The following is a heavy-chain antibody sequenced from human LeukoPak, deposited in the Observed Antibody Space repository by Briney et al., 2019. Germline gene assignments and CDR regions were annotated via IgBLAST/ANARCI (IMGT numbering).Heavy chain of an antibody. D-gene: IGHD3-10*01. V-gene: IGHV3-30*02. Sequence: GGSLRLSCAASGFTFSSYGMHWVRQAPGKGLEWVAFIRYDGSNKYYADSVKGRFTISRDNSKNTLYLQMNSLRAEDTAVYYCAKDTLRITMVRGVMADYWGQGTLVVVSS. J-gene: IGHJ4*02. CDR3: AKDTLRITMVRGVMADY. CDR1: GFTFSSYG. CDR2: IRYDGSNK.